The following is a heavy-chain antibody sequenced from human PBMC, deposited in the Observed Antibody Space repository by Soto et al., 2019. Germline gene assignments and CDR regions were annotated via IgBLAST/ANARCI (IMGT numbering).Heavy chain of an antibody. CDR1: GGSINSGGYC. Sequence: QVQLQESGPGLVKPSQTLSLTCTVSGGSINSGGYCWSWIRQHPGKGLDWIGCISYGGSISYNPSLTSRVTISVETSKNQFSLKLTSVTAADTTVYYCSRGILVWGQGALITVSS. CDR3: SRGILV. CDR2: ISYGGSI. V-gene: IGHV4-31*03. J-gene: IGHJ4*02. D-gene: IGHD5-18*01.